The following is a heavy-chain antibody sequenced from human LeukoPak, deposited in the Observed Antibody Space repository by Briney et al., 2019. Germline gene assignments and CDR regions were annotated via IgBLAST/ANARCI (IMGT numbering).Heavy chain of an antibody. Sequence: SQTLSLTCAISGDGVSSNIAAWNWIRQSPSRGLEWLGRTYYRSKWYNDYSVSVQSRITINPDTPKNQLSLQLKSVTPEDTAVYYCARFHRDAFDMWGQGTMVTVSS. CDR2: TYYRSKWYN. J-gene: IGHJ3*02. V-gene: IGHV6-1*01. CDR3: ARFHRDAFDM. CDR1: GDGVSSNIAA.